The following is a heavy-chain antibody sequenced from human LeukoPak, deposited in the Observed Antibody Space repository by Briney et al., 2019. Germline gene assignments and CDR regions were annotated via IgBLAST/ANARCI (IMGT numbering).Heavy chain of an antibody. CDR1: GGSMSSYY. Sequence: SETLSLTCTVSGGSMSSYYWSWIRQPAGKGLEWIGRIYASGSTNYNPSLKSRVTMSVGTSKNQFSLKLSSVTAADTAVYYCARERCSSSSCWSAYYHYYMDVWGKGTTVTVSS. V-gene: IGHV4-4*07. D-gene: IGHD2-2*01. CDR2: IYASGST. J-gene: IGHJ6*03. CDR3: ARERCSSSSCWSAYYHYYMDV.